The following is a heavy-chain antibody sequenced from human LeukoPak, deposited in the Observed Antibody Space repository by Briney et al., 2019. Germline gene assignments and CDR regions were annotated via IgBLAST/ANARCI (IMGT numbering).Heavy chain of an antibody. J-gene: IGHJ4*02. Sequence: PSETLSLTCTVSGGSISSGSYYWSWIRQPAGKGLEWIGRIYTSGSTNYNPSLKSRVTISVDTSKNQFSLKLSSVTAADTAVYYCARLDYYGSGSYPYWGQGTLVTVSS. V-gene: IGHV4-61*02. CDR1: GGSISSGSYY. D-gene: IGHD3-10*01. CDR3: ARLDYYGSGSYPY. CDR2: IYTSGST.